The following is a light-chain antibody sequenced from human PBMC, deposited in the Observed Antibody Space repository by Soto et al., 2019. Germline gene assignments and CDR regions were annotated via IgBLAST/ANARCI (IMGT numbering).Light chain of an antibody. CDR3: SSYTSSSTPLYV. V-gene: IGLV2-14*01. CDR2: EVS. Sequence: QSALTQPASVSGSPGQSITISCTGTSSDVGGYNYVSWYQQHPGKATKLLIYEVSNRPSGVSNRFSGSKSGNTASLTISGPPAEDEADYYCSSYTSSSTPLYVFGPGTKLTVL. J-gene: IGLJ1*01. CDR1: SSDVGGYNY.